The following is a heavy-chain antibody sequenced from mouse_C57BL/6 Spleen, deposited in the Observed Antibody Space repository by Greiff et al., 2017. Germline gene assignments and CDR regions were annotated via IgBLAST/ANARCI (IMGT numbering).Heavy chain of an antibody. CDR2: IYPGSGST. J-gene: IGHJ3*01. CDR1: GYTFTSYW. V-gene: IGHV1-55*01. CDR3: ARAYFEAAWFAY. D-gene: IGHD2-4*01. Sequence: QVQLKESGAELVKPGASVKMSCKASGYTFTSYWITWVKQRPGQGLEWIGDIYPGSGSTNYNEKFKSKATLTVDTSSSTAYMQLSSLTSEDSAVYYCARAYFEAAWFAYWGQGTLVTVSA.